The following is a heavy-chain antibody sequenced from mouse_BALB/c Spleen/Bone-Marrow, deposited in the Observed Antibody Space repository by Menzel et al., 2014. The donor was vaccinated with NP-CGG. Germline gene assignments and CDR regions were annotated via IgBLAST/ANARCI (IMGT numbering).Heavy chain of an antibody. CDR3: ARHGYYGSRAMDY. CDR2: ISNGGGST. Sequence: LQQSGGGLVQPGGSLKLSCAASGFTFSSYTMSWVRQTPEKRLEWVAYISNGGGSTYYPDTVKGRFTISRDNAKNTLYLQMSGLKSEDTAMYYCARHGYYGSRAMDYWGQGTSVTVSS. V-gene: IGHV5-12-2*01. J-gene: IGHJ4*01. D-gene: IGHD1-1*01. CDR1: GFTFSSYT.